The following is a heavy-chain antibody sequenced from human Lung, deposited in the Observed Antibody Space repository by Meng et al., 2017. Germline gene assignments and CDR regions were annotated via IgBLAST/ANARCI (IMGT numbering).Heavy chain of an antibody. CDR3: ARGPTTMAHDFDY. D-gene: IGHD4-11*01. CDR2: INHSGST. Sequence: QVLLQQWRAGLLHPSYTLALTCVVSGGSFRDYYWSWIRQPPGKGLEWIGEINHSGSTNYNPSLESRATISVDTSQNNLSLKLSSVTAADSAVYYCARGPTTMAHDFDYWGQGTLVTVSS. V-gene: IGHV4-34*01. J-gene: IGHJ4*02. CDR1: GGSFRDYY.